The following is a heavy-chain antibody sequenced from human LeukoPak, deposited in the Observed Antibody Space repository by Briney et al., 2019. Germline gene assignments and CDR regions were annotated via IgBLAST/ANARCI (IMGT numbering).Heavy chain of an antibody. Sequence: ASVKDSCKASGYAFTSYCISWGRQAPRERLEWMVWIIAYNGNTNYAQKLHGRDTMTTDTSTSTAYMALRSLRSDDTAVYYCAREVGRGSGSYLDNWFDPWGQGTLVTVSS. CDR1: GYAFTSYC. D-gene: IGHD3-10*01. CDR2: IIAYNGNT. V-gene: IGHV1-18*01. J-gene: IGHJ5*02. CDR3: AREVGRGSGSYLDNWFDP.